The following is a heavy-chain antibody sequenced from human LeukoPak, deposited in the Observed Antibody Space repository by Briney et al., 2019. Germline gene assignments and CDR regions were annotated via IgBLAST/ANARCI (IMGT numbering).Heavy chain of an antibody. D-gene: IGHD2-2*01. V-gene: IGHV3-23*01. J-gene: IGHJ5*02. CDR3: AKRDIVVVPAAIVGWFDP. Sequence: GGSLRLSCAASGFTFSSYAMSWVRQAPGKGLEWVSAISGSGGSTYYPDSVKGRFTISRDNSKNTLYLQMNSLRAEDTAVYYCAKRDIVVVPAAIVGWFDPWGQGTLVTVSS. CDR1: GFTFSSYA. CDR2: ISGSGGST.